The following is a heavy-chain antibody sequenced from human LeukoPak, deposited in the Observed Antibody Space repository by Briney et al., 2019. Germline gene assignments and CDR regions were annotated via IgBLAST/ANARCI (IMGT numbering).Heavy chain of an antibody. J-gene: IGHJ6*03. CDR3: ACSYGSAPWYYYMDV. CDR1: GGSISSSSYY. D-gene: IGHD3-10*01. V-gene: IGHV4-39*01. Sequence: SETLSLTCTVSGGSISSSSYYWGWIRQPPGKGLEWIGSIYYSGSTYYNPSLKSRVTISVDTSKNRFSLKLSSVTAADTAVYYCACSYGSAPWYYYMDVWGKGTTVTVSS. CDR2: IYYSGST.